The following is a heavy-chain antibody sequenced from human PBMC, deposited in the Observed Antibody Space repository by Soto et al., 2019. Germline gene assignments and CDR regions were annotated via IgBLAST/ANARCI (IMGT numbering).Heavy chain of an antibody. Sequence: PSETLSLTCAVYGGSFSGYYWSWIRQPPGKGLEWIGEINHSGSTNYNPSLKSRVTISVDTSKNQFSLKLSSVTAADTAVYYCARLRRGYSYGEFDYWGQGTLVTVSS. CDR3: ARLRRGYSYGEFDY. CDR2: INHSGST. D-gene: IGHD5-18*01. V-gene: IGHV4-34*01. CDR1: GGSFSGYY. J-gene: IGHJ4*02.